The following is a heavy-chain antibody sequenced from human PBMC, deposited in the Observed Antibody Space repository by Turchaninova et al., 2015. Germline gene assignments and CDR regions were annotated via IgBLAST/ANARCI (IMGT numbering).Heavy chain of an antibody. CDR1: GYTFTGDY. Sequence: QVQLVQSGAGVKRPGASVKVSCQASGYTFTGDYIHWVRQTPGQGREWMEQINPNSGGTNDAQRLQGSVTMTRDTSISTAYMELSRLTSDDTAVYYCARVGSGDFWSGDWGQGTLVTVSS. V-gene: IGHV1-2*06. J-gene: IGHJ4*02. CDR3: ARVGSGDFWSGD. D-gene: IGHD3-3*01. CDR2: INPNSGGT.